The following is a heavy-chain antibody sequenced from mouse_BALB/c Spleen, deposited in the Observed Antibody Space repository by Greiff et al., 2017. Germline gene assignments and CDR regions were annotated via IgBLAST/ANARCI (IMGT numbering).Heavy chain of an antibody. Sequence: EVKLMESGGGLVKPGGSLKLSCAASGFTFSSYAMSWVRQSPEKRLEWVAEISSGGSYTYYPDTVTGRFTISRDNAKNTLYLEMSSLRSEDTAMYYCARDLYYDYDGFANWGQGTLVTVSA. J-gene: IGHJ3*01. CDR2: ISSGGSYT. CDR3: ARDLYYDYDGFAN. CDR1: GFTFSSYA. D-gene: IGHD2-4*01. V-gene: IGHV5-9-4*01.